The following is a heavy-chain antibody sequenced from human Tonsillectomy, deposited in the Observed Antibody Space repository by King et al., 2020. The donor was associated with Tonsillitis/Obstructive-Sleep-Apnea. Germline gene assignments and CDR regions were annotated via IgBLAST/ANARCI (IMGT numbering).Heavy chain of an antibody. CDR3: ARPYCSTTTCYTYAFQI. CDR2: INPNSGGT. Sequence: VQLVESGAEVKKPGASVKVSCKASGYIFTGYYMHWVRQAPGQGLEWMGWINPNSGGTDYAQKFRGRVTMTRDTSISTAYMELSRLRSDDTAVYYCARPYCSTTTCYTYAFQIWGQGTMVTVSS. V-gene: IGHV1-2*02. D-gene: IGHD2-2*02. CDR1: GYIFTGYY. J-gene: IGHJ3*02.